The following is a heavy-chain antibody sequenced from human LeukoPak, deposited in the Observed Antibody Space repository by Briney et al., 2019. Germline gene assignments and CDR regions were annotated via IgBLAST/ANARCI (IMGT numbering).Heavy chain of an antibody. CDR1: GFTFDDYA. Sequence: GGSLRLSCAASGFTFDDYAMHWVRQAPGKDLEWVSGISWNSGSIGYADSVKGRFTISRDNAKNSLYLQMNSLRAEDTALYYCAKDAYDFWSGYAREDYWGQGTLVTVSS. D-gene: IGHD3-3*01. V-gene: IGHV3-9*01. J-gene: IGHJ4*02. CDR3: AKDAYDFWSGYAREDY. CDR2: ISWNSGSI.